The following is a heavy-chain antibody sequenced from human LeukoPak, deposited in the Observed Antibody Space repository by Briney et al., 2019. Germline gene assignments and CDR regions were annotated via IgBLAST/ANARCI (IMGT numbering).Heavy chain of an antibody. CDR1: GFTFSSYG. Sequence: PGRSLRLSCAASGFTFSSYGMHWVRQAPGKGLEWVAVIWYDGSNKYYADSVKGRFTISRDNSKNTLYLQMNSLRAEDTAVYYCARYWLSAGGYTSGYWGQGTLVTVSS. V-gene: IGHV3-33*01. D-gene: IGHD5-12*01. CDR3: ARYWLSAGGYTSGY. CDR2: IWYDGSNK. J-gene: IGHJ4*02.